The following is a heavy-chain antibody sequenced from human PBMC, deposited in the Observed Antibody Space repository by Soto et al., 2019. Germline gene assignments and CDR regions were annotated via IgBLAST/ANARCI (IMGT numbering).Heavy chain of an antibody. Sequence: PSDTLSLTCTVSGGSIRESGLYWGWIRQSPGKGLEWIGSIFFSGRTHYNPSLKSRVSISIDASKNQFSLNVISVTAADTGVYYCVRSLMDVWGKGTTVTVSS. V-gene: IGHV4-39*01. CDR1: GGSIRESGLY. CDR2: IFFSGRT. CDR3: VRSLMDV. J-gene: IGHJ6*03.